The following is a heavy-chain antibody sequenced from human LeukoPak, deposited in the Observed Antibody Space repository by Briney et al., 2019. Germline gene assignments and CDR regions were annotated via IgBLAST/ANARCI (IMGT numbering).Heavy chain of an antibody. V-gene: IGHV3-74*01. D-gene: IGHD3-22*01. CDR3: ARGYTYYYDSRYYFDY. CDR1: GFTFSSYW. CDR2: INSDGSST. J-gene: IGHJ4*02. Sequence: GGSLRLACAASGFTFSSYWMHWVRQAAGKGLVWVSRINSDGSSTSYADSVKGRFTISRDNAKNTLYLQMNSLRSEDTAVYYCARGYTYYYDSRYYFDYWGQGTLVTVSS.